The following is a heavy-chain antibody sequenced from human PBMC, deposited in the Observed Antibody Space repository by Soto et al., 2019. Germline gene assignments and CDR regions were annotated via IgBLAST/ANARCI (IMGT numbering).Heavy chain of an antibody. J-gene: IGHJ4*02. D-gene: IGHD1-26*01. CDR2: IWYDGSNK. CDR1: GFTFSSYG. V-gene: IGHV3-33*01. Sequence: GGSLRLSCAASGFTFSSYGMHWVRQAPGKGLEWVAVIWYDGSNKYYADSVKGRFTISRDNSKNTLYLQMNSLRAEDTAVYYCARADGGSNWGVDYWGQGTLVTVSS. CDR3: ARADGGSNWGVDY.